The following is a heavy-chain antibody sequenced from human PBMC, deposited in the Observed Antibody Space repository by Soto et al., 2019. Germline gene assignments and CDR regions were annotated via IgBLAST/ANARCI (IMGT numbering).Heavy chain of an antibody. D-gene: IGHD3-9*01. Sequence: PGGSLRLSCAASGFIFTTYWMGWVRQVPGKRPEWVANMFLTGTAIYYVDSVKGRFTISRDNTKNSLFLQMNSLRAEDKAIYYCARDKDWAFDYWGQGTLVTV. CDR3: ARDKDWAFDY. CDR2: MFLTGTAI. V-gene: IGHV3-7*01. CDR1: GFIFTTYW. J-gene: IGHJ4*02.